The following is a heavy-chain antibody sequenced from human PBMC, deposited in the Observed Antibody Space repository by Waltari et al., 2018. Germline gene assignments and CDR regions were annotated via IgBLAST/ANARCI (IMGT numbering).Heavy chain of an antibody. V-gene: IGHV4-30-4*08. D-gene: IGHD6-13*01. CDR3: ARQYSSSWFFDY. CDR1: GGSISSGDYY. CDR2: IYYSGSP. J-gene: IGHJ4*02. Sequence: QVQLQESGPGLVKPSQTLSLTCTVSGGSISSGDYYWSWIRQPPGKGPGWMWYIYYSGSPYDNPSLKSRVTISVDTSKNQFSLKLSSVTAAETAVYYCARQYSSSWFFDYWGQGTLVTVSS.